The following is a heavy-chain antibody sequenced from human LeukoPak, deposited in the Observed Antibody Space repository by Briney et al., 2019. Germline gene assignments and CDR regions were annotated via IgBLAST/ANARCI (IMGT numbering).Heavy chain of an antibody. CDR3: ARTDSGYDSDY. CDR1: GYTFTSYG. Sequence: ASVKVSCKASGYTFTSYGISWVRQAPGQGLEWMGWISAYNGNTNYAQKLQGRVTMTTDTSTSTAYMELSSLRSEDTAVYYCARTDSGYDSDYWGQGTLVTVSS. V-gene: IGHV1-18*01. D-gene: IGHD5-12*01. CDR2: ISAYNGNT. J-gene: IGHJ4*02.